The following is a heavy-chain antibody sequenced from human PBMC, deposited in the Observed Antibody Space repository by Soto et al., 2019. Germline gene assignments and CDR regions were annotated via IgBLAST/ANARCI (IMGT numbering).Heavy chain of an antibody. CDR1: GFTFSSYA. Sequence: GSLRLSCAASGFTFSSYAMSWVRQAPGKGLEWVSAISGSGGSTYYADSVKGRFTISRDNSKNTLYLQMNSLRAEDTAVYYCAKDCPITMIVVVNLDYWGQGTLVTVSS. CDR2: ISGSGGST. J-gene: IGHJ4*02. CDR3: AKDCPITMIVVVNLDY. V-gene: IGHV3-23*01. D-gene: IGHD3-22*01.